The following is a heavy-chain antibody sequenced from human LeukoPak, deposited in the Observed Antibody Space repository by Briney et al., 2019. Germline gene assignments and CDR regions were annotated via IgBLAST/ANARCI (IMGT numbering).Heavy chain of an antibody. CDR1: GFTFSSYT. Sequence: GGSLRLSCAASGFTFSSYTMSWVRQAPGKGLEWVSAISGSGGSTYYADSVKGRFTISRDNSKNTLYLQMNSLRAEDTAVYYCAKDSTVTTFLFDYWGQGTLVTVSS. J-gene: IGHJ4*02. V-gene: IGHV3-23*01. CDR3: AKDSTVTTFLFDY. CDR2: ISGSGGST. D-gene: IGHD4-17*01.